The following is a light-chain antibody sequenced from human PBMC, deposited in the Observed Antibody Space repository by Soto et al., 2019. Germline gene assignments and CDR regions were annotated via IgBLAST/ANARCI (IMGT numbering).Light chain of an antibody. CDR1: PSVSSSY. CDR3: QQYGSPST. J-gene: IGKJ5*01. Sequence: DIVLTQSPGTLSLSPGESASLSCRASPSVSSSYVAWYQQQPGPPPRLLIYGASSRPTGPPVRFSGSGSGTDFTPTISRLEPDDFAVYYRQQYGSPSTFGQGTRLEIK. V-gene: IGKV3-20*01. CDR2: GAS.